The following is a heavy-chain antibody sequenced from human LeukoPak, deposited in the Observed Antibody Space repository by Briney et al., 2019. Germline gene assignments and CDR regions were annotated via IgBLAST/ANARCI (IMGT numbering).Heavy chain of an antibody. CDR1: GGSISSYY. Sequence: SETLSLTCTVSGGSISSYYWSWIRQPPGKGLEWIGYIYYSGSTNYNPSLKRRVTISVETSKNKFSQKLKSRAAADTAVYYCARSGTVGATFYYYYMDVWGKGTTVTVSS. CDR2: IYYSGST. J-gene: IGHJ6*03. D-gene: IGHD1-26*01. CDR3: ARSGTVGATFYYYYMDV. V-gene: IGHV4-59*01.